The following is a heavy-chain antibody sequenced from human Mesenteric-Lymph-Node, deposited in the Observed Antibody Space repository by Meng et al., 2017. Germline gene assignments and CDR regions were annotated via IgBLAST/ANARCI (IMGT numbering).Heavy chain of an antibody. CDR2: IYYSGST. V-gene: IGHV4-30-4*01. D-gene: IGHD4-17*01. CDR3: ARDRKHYGERGWFDP. J-gene: IGHJ5*02. Sequence: QGTPQASFPGPVQSLPTLSLTCTVSGGSISSGDYSWSWNRQPPGKGLEWIGYIYYSGSTYSNASLKSRVTISIDRSKNQFSLKLSSVTAADTAVYYCARDRKHYGERGWFDPWGQGTLVTVSS. CDR1: GGSISSGDYS.